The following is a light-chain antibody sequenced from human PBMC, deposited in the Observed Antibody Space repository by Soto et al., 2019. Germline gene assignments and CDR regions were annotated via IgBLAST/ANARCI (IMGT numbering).Light chain of an antibody. CDR1: QSIGNW. CDR2: RAS. Sequence: DLQMTQSPSTLSASVGDRVTITCRASQSIGNWVAWYQQKPRKAPNLLIYRASSLESGVPSRFSGSGSGTEFTLTISSLQPDDFATYYCQQFNSYPLTFGQGTRLEIK. CDR3: QQFNSYPLT. J-gene: IGKJ5*01. V-gene: IGKV1-5*03.